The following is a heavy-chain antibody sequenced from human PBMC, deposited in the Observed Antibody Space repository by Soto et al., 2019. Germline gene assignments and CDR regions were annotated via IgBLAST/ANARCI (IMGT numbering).Heavy chain of an antibody. CDR1: GGSISSYY. D-gene: IGHD1-26*01. Sequence: SETLSLTCTVSGGSISSYYWSWIRQPPGKGLEWIGYIYYSGSTNYNPSLKSRVTISVDTSKNQFSLKLSSVTAADTAVYYCARDLSGANWFDPWGQGTLVTVSS. CDR3: ARDLSGANWFDP. CDR2: IYYSGST. J-gene: IGHJ5*02. V-gene: IGHV4-59*01.